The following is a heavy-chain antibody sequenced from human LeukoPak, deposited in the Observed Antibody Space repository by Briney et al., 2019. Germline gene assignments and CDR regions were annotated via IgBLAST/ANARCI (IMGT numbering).Heavy chain of an antibody. D-gene: IGHD1-26*01. CDR2: INSDGSST. CDR3: ARDLSGSYLDYYMDV. Sequence: GTSLRLSCAASGFTFSSYWMHWVRQAPGKGLVWVSRINSDGSSTSYADSVKGRFTISRDNAKNSLYLQMNSLRAEDTAVYYCARDLSGSYLDYYMDVWGKGTTVTISS. CDR1: GFTFSSYW. J-gene: IGHJ6*03. V-gene: IGHV3-74*01.